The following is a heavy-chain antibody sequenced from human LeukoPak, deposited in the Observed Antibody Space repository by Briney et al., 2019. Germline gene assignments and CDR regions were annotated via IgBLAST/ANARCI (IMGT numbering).Heavy chain of an antibody. CDR2: ISYDGSNK. J-gene: IGHJ4*02. CDR3: ARDSGGYEYDYFDY. D-gene: IGHD5-12*01. Sequence: GGSLRLSCAASGFTFSSYAMHWVRQAPGKGLEWVAAISYDGSNKYYADSVKGRFTISRDNSKNTLYLQMNSLRAEDTAVYYCARDSGGYEYDYFDYWGQGTLVTVSS. V-gene: IGHV3-30*04. CDR1: GFTFSSYA.